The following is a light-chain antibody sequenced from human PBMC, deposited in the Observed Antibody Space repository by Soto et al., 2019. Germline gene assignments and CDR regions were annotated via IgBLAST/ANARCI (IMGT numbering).Light chain of an antibody. CDR1: SSDVGGYNY. J-gene: IGLJ3*02. CDR3: SSYTTISTLEV. V-gene: IGLV2-14*01. CDR2: EVS. Sequence: QSALTQPASVSGSPGQSITISCTETSSDVGGYNYVSWYQQHPGKAPKLMIYEVSNRPSGVSNRFSGSKSGNTASLTISGLQAEDEADYHCSSYTTISTLEVFGGGTKLTVL.